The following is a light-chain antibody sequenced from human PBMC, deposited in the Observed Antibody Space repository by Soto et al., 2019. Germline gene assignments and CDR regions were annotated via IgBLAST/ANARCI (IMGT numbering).Light chain of an antibody. Sequence: QSALTQPASVSGSPGQSITISCTGTSRDIGTYNYVSWYQQLPGTAPKLMIYEVNNRPSGISNRFSGSKSGNTASLTISGLLPEDEADYYCSSSASGSTVFGGGTKVTVL. CDR3: SSSASGSTV. J-gene: IGLJ2*01. V-gene: IGLV2-14*01. CDR2: EVN. CDR1: SRDIGTYNY.